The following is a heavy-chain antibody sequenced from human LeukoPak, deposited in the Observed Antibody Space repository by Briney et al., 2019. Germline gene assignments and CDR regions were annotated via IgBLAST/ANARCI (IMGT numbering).Heavy chain of an antibody. Sequence: ASVKASCKASGYTFTSYGISWVRQAPGQGLEWMGWISAYNGNTNYAQKLQGRVTMTTDTSTSTAYMELNSLRAEDTAVYYCAREDSSGWYSLPFDYWGQGTLVTVSS. CDR3: AREDSSGWYSLPFDY. J-gene: IGHJ4*02. CDR1: GYTFTSYG. V-gene: IGHV1-18*01. D-gene: IGHD6-19*01. CDR2: ISAYNGNT.